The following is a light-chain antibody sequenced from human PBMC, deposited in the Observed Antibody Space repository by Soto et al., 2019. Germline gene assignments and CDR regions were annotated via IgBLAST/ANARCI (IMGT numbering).Light chain of an antibody. CDR2: GAS. CDR3: QRYDSSLYT. CDR1: QSVSSSY. Sequence: EIVLTQSPGTLSLSPGERVTLSCRASQSVSSSYLAWYQQKPGQAPRLLIYGASNRATGIPDRFSGSGSGKAFNLTISRLEPEDFAVYYCQRYDSSLYTFGQGTKLEIK. V-gene: IGKV3-20*01. J-gene: IGKJ2*01.